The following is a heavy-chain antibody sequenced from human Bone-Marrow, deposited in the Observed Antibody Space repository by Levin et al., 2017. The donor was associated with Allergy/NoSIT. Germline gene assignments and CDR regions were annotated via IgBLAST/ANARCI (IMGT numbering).Heavy chain of an antibody. Sequence: GASVKVSCTTSGFTFNKYGLTWVRQAPGKGLEWVASIGGSGIDSNYADSVRGRFTITRDTNMIFLQMNSLRVEDTAIYYCAKDPMWDRYNFDMDVWGQGTSVIVSS. CDR1: GFTFNKYG. D-gene: IGHD5-24*01. V-gene: IGHV3-23*01. J-gene: IGHJ6*02. CDR3: AKDPMWDRYNFDMDV. CDR2: IGGSGIDS.